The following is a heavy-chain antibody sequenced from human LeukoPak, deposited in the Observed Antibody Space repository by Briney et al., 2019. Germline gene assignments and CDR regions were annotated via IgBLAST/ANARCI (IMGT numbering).Heavy chain of an antibody. CDR2: IIPIFGTT. J-gene: IGHJ3*02. CDR3: ARGWQLGGDLGDAFDI. Sequence: SVKVSCKTSGGTFSSYTITWVRQAPGQGLEWMGGIIPIFGTTNYAQKFQGRVTITADESTSTAYMEMSSLRSEDTAVYYCARGWQLGGDLGDAFDIWGQGTMVTVSS. V-gene: IGHV1-69*01. D-gene: IGHD2-21*01. CDR1: GGTFSSYT.